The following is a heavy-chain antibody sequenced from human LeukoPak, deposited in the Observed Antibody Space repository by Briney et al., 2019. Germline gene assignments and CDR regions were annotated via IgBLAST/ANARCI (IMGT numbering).Heavy chain of an antibody. Sequence: GGSLRLSCAASGFTFSSYAMSWVRQAPGKGLEWVSAISGSGGSTYYADSVKGRFTISRDNSKSTLYLQMNSLRAEDTAVYYCAKRGTVTDRTTTPDYWGQGTLVTVSS. CDR1: GFTFSSYA. D-gene: IGHD4-17*01. J-gene: IGHJ4*02. CDR3: AKRGTVTDRTTTPDY. CDR2: ISGSGGST. V-gene: IGHV3-23*01.